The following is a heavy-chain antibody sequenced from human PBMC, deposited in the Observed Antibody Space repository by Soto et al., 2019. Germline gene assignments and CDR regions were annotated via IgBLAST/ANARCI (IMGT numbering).Heavy chain of an antibody. V-gene: IGHV3-23*01. J-gene: IGHJ4*02. CDR2: ISGSGGTT. D-gene: IGHD2-15*01. CDR3: AKRIHDY. Sequence: PGGSLRLSCAASGFTFSSYGMSWVRQAPGKGLEWVSAISGSGGTTYYADSVKGRFTTSRDQSKNTLYLQMNSLRVEDTAVYYCAKRIHDYWGQGTLVTVSS. CDR1: GFTFSSYG.